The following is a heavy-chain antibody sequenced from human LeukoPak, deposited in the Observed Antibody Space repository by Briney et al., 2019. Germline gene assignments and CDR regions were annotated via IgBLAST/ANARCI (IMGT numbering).Heavy chain of an antibody. CDR2: IKQDGSEK. CDR1: GFTFSSYW. CDR3: ATNRVPYYDFWSGYYYFDY. D-gene: IGHD3-3*01. V-gene: IGHV3-7*01. Sequence: GGSLRLSCAASGFTFSSYWMSWVRQAPGKGLEWVAHIKQDGSEKYYVGSVKGRFTISRDNAKNSLYLQMNSLRAEDTAVYYCATNRVPYYDFWSGYYYFDYWGQGTLVTVSS. J-gene: IGHJ4*02.